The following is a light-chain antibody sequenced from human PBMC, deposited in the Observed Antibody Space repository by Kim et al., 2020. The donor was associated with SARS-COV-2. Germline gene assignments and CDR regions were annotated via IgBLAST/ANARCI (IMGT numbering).Light chain of an antibody. Sequence: ASVGDRVTITGRASQDSTNNLAWYQQKPGKAPNLLIYAASALHSGVPSRFSGSGFGTEFSLTISSLQPEDSATYYCQQLHSYPLTFGQGTRLEIK. CDR1: QDSTNN. CDR3: QQLHSYPLT. V-gene: IGKV1-9*01. CDR2: AAS. J-gene: IGKJ5*01.